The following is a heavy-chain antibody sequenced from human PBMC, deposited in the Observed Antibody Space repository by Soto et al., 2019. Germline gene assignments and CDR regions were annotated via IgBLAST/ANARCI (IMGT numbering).Heavy chain of an antibody. Sequence: SVKVSCKASGFTFTSSAVQWVRQARGQRLEWIGWIVVGSGNTNYAQKFQERVTITRDMSTSTAYMELSSLRSEDTAVYYCAAQQATYYDFWSGPDYYGMDVWGQGTTVTVSS. J-gene: IGHJ6*02. CDR2: IVVGSGNT. CDR1: GFTFTSSA. D-gene: IGHD3-3*01. CDR3: AAQQATYYDFWSGPDYYGMDV. V-gene: IGHV1-58*01.